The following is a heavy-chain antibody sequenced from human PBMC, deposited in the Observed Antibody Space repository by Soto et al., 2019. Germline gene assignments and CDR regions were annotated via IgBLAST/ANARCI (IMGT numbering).Heavy chain of an antibody. CDR3: AKGQYYYDSSGYS. J-gene: IGHJ5*02. Sequence: GGALRLSCAASGFTFSSYAMICVRQAPGKGLEWVSAISGSGGSTYYADSVKGRFTISRDNSKNTLYLQMNSLRAEDTAVYYCAKGQYYYDSSGYSWGQGTLVTVSS. V-gene: IGHV3-23*01. CDR2: ISGSGGST. D-gene: IGHD3-22*01. CDR1: GFTFSSYA.